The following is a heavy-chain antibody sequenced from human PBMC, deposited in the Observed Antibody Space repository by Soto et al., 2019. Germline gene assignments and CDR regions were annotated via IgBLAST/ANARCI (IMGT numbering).Heavy chain of an antibody. CDR1: GGSISSGDYY. D-gene: IGHD3-16*02. CDR3: ARSIMITFGGVIVFDY. Sequence: QVQLQESGPGLVKPSQTLSLTCTVSGGSISSGDYYWSWIRQPPGKGLEWIGYIYYRGSTYYNPSLRSRVTISVDTSKNQFSLKLSSVTAADTAVYYCARSIMITFGGVIVFDYWGQGTLVTVSS. CDR2: IYYRGST. J-gene: IGHJ4*02. V-gene: IGHV4-30-4*01.